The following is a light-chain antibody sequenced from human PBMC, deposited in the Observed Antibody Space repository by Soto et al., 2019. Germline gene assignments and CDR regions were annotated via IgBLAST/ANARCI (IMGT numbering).Light chain of an antibody. J-gene: IGLJ2*01. Sequence: QSALTQPASVSGSPGQSITISCTGTSSDVGGYNYVSSYQQHPGKAPKLMIYDVSNRPSGVSNRLSGSKSGNTASLTISGLQAEHEADYYCSSYTRSSTTVVFGGGTKLTVL. CDR3: SSYTRSSTTVV. CDR2: DVS. V-gene: IGLV2-14*01. CDR1: SSDVGGYNY.